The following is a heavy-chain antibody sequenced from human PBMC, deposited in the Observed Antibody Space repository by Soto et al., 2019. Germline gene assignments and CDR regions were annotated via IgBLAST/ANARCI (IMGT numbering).Heavy chain of an antibody. J-gene: IGHJ6*02. CDR1: GYTFTSYG. CDR3: ARDLVEYYDFWSGYSKDYYYYGMDV. V-gene: IGHV1-18*01. D-gene: IGHD3-3*01. CDR2: ISAYNGNT. Sequence: ASVKVSCKASGYTFTSYGISWVRQAPGQGLEWMGWISAYNGNTNYAQKLQGRVTMTTDTSTSTAYMELRSLRSDDTAVYYCARDLVEYYDFWSGYSKDYYYYGMDVWGQGTTVTVSS.